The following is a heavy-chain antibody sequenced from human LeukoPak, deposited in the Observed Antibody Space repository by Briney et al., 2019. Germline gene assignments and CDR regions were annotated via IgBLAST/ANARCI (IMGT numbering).Heavy chain of an antibody. CDR1: GFTFSSFA. Sequence: GGSLRLSCAASGFTFSSFAMNWVRQVPGRGLEWVSSITSSGGSISYADSVKGRFTISRDNSNNTLYLQVSSLRAEDSGLYYCVKDRGGYSSSSSDFWGQGTLVTVSS. V-gene: IGHV3-23*01. J-gene: IGHJ4*02. CDR2: ITSSGGSI. D-gene: IGHD6-6*01. CDR3: VKDRGGYSSSSSDF.